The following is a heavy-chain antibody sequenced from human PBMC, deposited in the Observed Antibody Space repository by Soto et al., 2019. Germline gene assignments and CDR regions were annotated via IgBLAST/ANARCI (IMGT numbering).Heavy chain of an antibody. CDR1: GFAFSSHP. J-gene: IGHJ3*02. Sequence: GGSLRLSCAASGFAFSSHPMSWVRQAPEKGLEWVSGISDSGGLTYNADSVKGRFTISRDNFKNTLYLQMNSLRAEDTAVYYCARRAFGSSRSFDIWGQGTMVT. V-gene: IGHV3-23*01. CDR2: ISDSGGLT. CDR3: ARRAFGSSRSFDI. D-gene: IGHD6-6*01.